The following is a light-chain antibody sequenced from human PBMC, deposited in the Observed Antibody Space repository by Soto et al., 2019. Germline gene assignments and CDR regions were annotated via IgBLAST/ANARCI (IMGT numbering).Light chain of an antibody. V-gene: IGLV1-47*01. CDR2: WND. CDR1: SSKTAGSY. J-gene: IGLJ1*01. CDR3: GAWDDRLSGYF. Sequence: QSLLTQPPSASGAPRQRVTLSCSGRSSKTAGSYVYWYQVVPGTAPKLLIYWNDQRPSGVPDRFSGSKSGTSASLAISGLRSEDEADYYCGAWDDRLSGYFFGSGTKVTVL.